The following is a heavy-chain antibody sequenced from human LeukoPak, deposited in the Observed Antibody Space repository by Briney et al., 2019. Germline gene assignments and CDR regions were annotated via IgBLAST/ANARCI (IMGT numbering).Heavy chain of an antibody. CDR3: ARILSSGYWAGAFDI. Sequence: SETLSLTCAVYGVSFSSYYWSWIRQPPGKGLEWLGEINHSGSTNYNPSLKRRVTISVDTSKNQFSLKLSSVTAADTAVYYCARILSSGYWAGAFDIWGQGTMVTVSS. J-gene: IGHJ3*02. CDR1: GVSFSSYY. V-gene: IGHV4-34*01. D-gene: IGHD3-22*01. CDR2: INHSGST.